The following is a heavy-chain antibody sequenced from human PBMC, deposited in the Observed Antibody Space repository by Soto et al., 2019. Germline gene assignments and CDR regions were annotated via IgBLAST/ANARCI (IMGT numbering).Heavy chain of an antibody. D-gene: IGHD3-22*01. Sequence: SETLSLTCTVSAGSLRSGDYYWCCLRQPPGKGLEWIGYIYYSGSTYYNPSLKSRVTISVDTSKNQFSLKLSSVTAADTAVYLCARVDTFFYGNGGYHEVFAYWGQGTLVTVSS. CDR1: AGSLRSGDYY. CDR2: IYYSGST. J-gene: IGHJ4*02. CDR3: ARVDTFFYGNGGYHEVFAY. V-gene: IGHV4-30-4*01.